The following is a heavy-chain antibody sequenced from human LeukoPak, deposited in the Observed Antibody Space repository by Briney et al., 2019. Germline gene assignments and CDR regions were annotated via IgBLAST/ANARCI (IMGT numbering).Heavy chain of an antibody. J-gene: IGHJ4*02. V-gene: IGHV3-48*02. CDR1: GFTFSTYN. CDR3: ARGETARVDY. CDR2: ISSGSSTI. Sequence: GGSLRLSCAASGFTFSTYNMNWVRQAPGKGLEWLTYISSGSSTIYYADSVEGRFTMSRDNAKNSLYLQMNRLRDEDTAVYYCARGETARVDYWGQGILVTVSS. D-gene: IGHD3-16*01.